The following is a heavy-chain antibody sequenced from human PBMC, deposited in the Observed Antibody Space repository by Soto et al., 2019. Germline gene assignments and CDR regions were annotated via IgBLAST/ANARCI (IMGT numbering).Heavy chain of an antibody. Sequence: EAQLVESGGGLVQPGGSLRLSCVASGFTFSTYSMNWVRQAPGQGLEWVSYSSSSSSTTYYENSLKGRFTISRENGQNSLYLQMNSLRGDDTAVYYCARGGYYGSGSVFDPWGQGTLVTVCS. CDR3: ARGGYYGSGSVFDP. J-gene: IGHJ5*02. D-gene: IGHD3-10*01. CDR2: SSSSSSTT. CDR1: GFTFSTYS. V-gene: IGHV3-48*01.